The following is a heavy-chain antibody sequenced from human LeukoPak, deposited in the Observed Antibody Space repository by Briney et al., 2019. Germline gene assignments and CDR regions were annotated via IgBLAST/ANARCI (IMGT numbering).Heavy chain of an antibody. D-gene: IGHD3-10*01. CDR1: GGSISSYY. CDR3: ARFSLARGEIH. CDR2: MCYSGDT. J-gene: IGHJ4*02. V-gene: IGHV4-59*12. Sequence: SETLSLTCTVSGGSISSYYCSWIRQPPGKGLEWIGYMCYSGDTKYSPSLKSRVTISVDTSKNQFSLNLTSVTAADTAVYYCARFSLARGEIHWGQGTLVTVSS.